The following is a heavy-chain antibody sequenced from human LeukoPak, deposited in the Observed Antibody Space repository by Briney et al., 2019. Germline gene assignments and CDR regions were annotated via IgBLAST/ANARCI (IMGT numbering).Heavy chain of an antibody. D-gene: IGHD1-1*01. CDR3: AREGTAGTNLNWFDP. CDR1: GGSISSYY. J-gene: IGHJ5*02. CDR2: IYYSGST. V-gene: IGHV4-59*01. Sequence: SETLSLTCTVSGGSISSYYWSWLRQPPGEGLEWIGYIYYSGSTNYNPSLKSRVTISVDTSKNQFSLKLSSVTAADTAVYYCAREGTAGTNLNWFDPWGQGTLVTVSS.